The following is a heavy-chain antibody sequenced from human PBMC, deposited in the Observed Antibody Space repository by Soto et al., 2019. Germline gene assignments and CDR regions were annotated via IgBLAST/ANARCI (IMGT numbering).Heavy chain of an antibody. CDR3: ASQEYSGYDPLNDY. V-gene: IGHV1-69*02. J-gene: IGHJ4*02. CDR1: GGTFSSYT. Sequence: SVKVSCKASGGTFSSYTISWVRQAPGQGLEWMGSIIPILGIANYAQKFQGRVTITADKSTSTAYMELSSLRSEDTAVYYCASQEYSGYDPLNDYWGQGTLVTVSS. D-gene: IGHD5-12*01. CDR2: IIPILGIA.